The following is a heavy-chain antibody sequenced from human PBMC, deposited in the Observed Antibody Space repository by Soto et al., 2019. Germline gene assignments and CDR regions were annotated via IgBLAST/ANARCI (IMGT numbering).Heavy chain of an antibody. J-gene: IGHJ4*02. CDR3: ATGVIWLAYFTVHX. CDR2: FIPVYRTL. V-gene: IGHV1-69*13. CDR1: GGSFGNSA. D-gene: IGHD3-3*01. Sequence: ASVKVSCNASGGSFGNSAINWVRQTPGQGLEWLGVFIPVYRTLNYAEKFQGRVTITADESTGTAYMTLSSLASDDTAVYYCATGVIWLAYFTVHXWGQVTRVTVSX.